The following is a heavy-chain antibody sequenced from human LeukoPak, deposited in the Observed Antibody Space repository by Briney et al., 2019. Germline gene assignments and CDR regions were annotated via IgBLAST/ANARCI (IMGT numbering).Heavy chain of an antibody. J-gene: IGHJ4*02. CDR3: ARRGGYSGYGYDY. V-gene: IGHV4-34*01. D-gene: IGHD5-12*01. Sequence: SETLSLTCAVYGGSFSGYYWGWIRQPPGKGLEWIGEINHSGSTNYNPSLKSRVTILVDTSKNQFSLKLSSVTAADTAVYYCARRGGYSGYGYDYWGQGTLVTVSS. CDR2: INHSGST. CDR1: GGSFSGYY.